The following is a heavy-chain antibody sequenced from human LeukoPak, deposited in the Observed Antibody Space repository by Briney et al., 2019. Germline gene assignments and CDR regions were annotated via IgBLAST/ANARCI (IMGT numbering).Heavy chain of an antibody. V-gene: IGHV4-30-4*08. CDR3: ARLCSGGSCYYYYMDV. CDR2: LYYSGST. J-gene: IGHJ6*03. Sequence: SETLSLTCTVSGGSISSGDYYWSWIRHPPGKGLEWIGYLYYSGSTFYNPSLKSRVTISGDTSKTQFSLKLSSVTAADTAVYYCARLCSGGSCYYYYMDVWGKGTTVTVSS. D-gene: IGHD2-15*01. CDR1: GGSISSGDYY.